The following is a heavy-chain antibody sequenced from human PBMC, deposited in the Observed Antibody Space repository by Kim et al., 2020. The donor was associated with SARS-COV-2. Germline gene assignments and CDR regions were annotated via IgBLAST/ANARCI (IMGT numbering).Heavy chain of an antibody. V-gene: IGHV3-30*07. CDR3: ARSGWEAGTYYYGMDV. Sequence: VKGRFTISRDNSKNTLYLQMNSLRAEDTAVYYCARSGWEAGTYYYGMDVWGQGTTVTVSS. J-gene: IGHJ6*02. D-gene: IGHD1-26*01.